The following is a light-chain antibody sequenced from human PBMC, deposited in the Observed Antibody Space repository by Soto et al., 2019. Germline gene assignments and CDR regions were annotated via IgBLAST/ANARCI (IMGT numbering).Light chain of an antibody. CDR3: QQSYRTPS. CDR1: QSISSY. V-gene: IGKV1-39*01. J-gene: IGKJ2*01. Sequence: DIQMTQSPSSLSASVGDRVTITCRASQSISSYLNWYQQKPGKAPKLLIYAAAGLQSGVPSRFSGHTSGTDFNHTISSLKPEDFATYYCQQSYRTPSLGQGTKLEMK. CDR2: AAA.